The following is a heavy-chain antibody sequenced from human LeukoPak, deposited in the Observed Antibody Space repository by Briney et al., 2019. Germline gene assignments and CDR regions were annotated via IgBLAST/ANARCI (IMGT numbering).Heavy chain of an antibody. D-gene: IGHD4-17*01. V-gene: IGHV5-51*01. Sequence: GESLKISCKGSGYSFTSYWIGWVRQMPGKGLEWMGIIYPGDSDTRYSPSFQGQVTISADKSISTAYLQWSSLKASDTAMYYCARIQYGVTTYYYYMDVWGKGTTVTVSS. CDR3: ARIQYGVTTYYYYMDV. CDR2: IYPGDSDT. J-gene: IGHJ6*03. CDR1: GYSFTSYW.